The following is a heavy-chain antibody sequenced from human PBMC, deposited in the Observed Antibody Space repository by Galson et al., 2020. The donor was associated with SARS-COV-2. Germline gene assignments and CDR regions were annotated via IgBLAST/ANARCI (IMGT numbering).Heavy chain of an antibody. Sequence: SETLSLTCAVSTYSISSNNWWGWIRQPPGKGLEWIGYMFRSGNTYYNPSLNNRVTMSVDTSKNEFSLKLTSVTAVDTAVYYCATSTISLDAFDIWGQGTLVTVSS. D-gene: IGHD3-3*02. CDR1: TYSISSNNW. J-gene: IGHJ3*02. V-gene: IGHV4-28*01. CDR3: ATSTISLDAFDI. CDR2: MFRSGNT.